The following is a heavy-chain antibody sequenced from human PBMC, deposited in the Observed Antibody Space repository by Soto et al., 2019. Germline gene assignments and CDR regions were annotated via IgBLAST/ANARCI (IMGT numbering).Heavy chain of an antibody. V-gene: IGHV5-51*01. CDR3: ARHIVDTSMTASFNY. CDR2: IYPGDSDA. CDR1: GYSFLNYW. Sequence: PGESLKISCKTSGYSFLNYWIGWVRQMPGKGLEWMEIIYPGDSDARYSPSFQGQVTISADKSISTVYLQWSSLKASDTAMYYCARHIVDTSMTASFNYWGQGTQVTVSS. D-gene: IGHD5-18*01. J-gene: IGHJ4*02.